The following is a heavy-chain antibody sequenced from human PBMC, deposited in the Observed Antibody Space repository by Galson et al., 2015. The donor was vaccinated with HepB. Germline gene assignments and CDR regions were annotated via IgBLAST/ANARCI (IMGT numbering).Heavy chain of an antibody. CDR2: IVSAEIT. J-gene: IGHJ4*02. CDR3: ARHTHGSANEC. D-gene: IGHD3-10*01. CDR1: GGSISSSSHY. V-gene: IGHV4-39*01. Sequence: ETLSLTCSVSGGSISSSSHYWGWIRQPPGKGLEWIGSIVSAEITYYNPSLKSRVTISLDTPKNQLSLELSLVTAADTAVYYCARHTHGSANECWGQGTLVTVSS.